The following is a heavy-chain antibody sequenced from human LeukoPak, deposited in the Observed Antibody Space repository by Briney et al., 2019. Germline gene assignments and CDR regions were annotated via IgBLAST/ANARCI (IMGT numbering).Heavy chain of an antibody. D-gene: IGHD4-11*01. CDR1: GFTFSHDA. Sequence: AGRALRLSCAASGFTFSHDAFHWVRQAPGKGLEWVAVIWSDGTNQYYADSVKGRVTISRDDSQKTVHLEMNSLRIEDTAMYYCAKDAQRGFDYSNSLEYWGPGTLVTVSS. J-gene: IGHJ4*02. CDR3: AKDAQRGFDYSNSLEY. V-gene: IGHV3-33*06. CDR2: IWSDGTNQ.